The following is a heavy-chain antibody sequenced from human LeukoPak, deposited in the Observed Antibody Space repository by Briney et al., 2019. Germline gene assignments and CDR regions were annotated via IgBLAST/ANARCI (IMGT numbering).Heavy chain of an antibody. CDR3: AKGNCGGDCYSPDY. J-gene: IGHJ4*02. D-gene: IGHD2-21*02. CDR1: GFTFSSYG. V-gene: IGHV3-33*06. CDR2: IWYDGSNK. Sequence: GGSLRLSCAASGFTFSSYGKHWVRQAPGKGLEWLAVIWYDGSNKYYADSVEGRFTISRDNSKNTLYLQMNSLRAEDTAVYYCAKGNCGGDCYSPDYWGQGTLVTVSS.